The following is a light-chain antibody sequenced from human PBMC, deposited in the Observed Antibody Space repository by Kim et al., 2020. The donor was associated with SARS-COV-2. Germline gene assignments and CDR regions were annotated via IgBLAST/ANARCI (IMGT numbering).Light chain of an antibody. CDR1: QSFSRW. CDR3: QQYNSYPYT. CDR2: EAS. J-gene: IGKJ2*01. V-gene: IGKV1-5*03. Sequence: SASVGDRVTITCRAGQSFSRWLAWDQQKPGKAPNLRIYEASSLEIGVPSRFSGSGSGTEFTLTISSLQPDDFATYYCQQYNSYPYTFGQGTKLEI.